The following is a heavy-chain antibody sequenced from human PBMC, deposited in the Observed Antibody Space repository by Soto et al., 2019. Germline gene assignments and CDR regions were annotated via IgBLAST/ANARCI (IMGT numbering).Heavy chain of an antibody. Sequence: QVKLVQSGAEVKKPGASVKVSCKASGYTFTNYGISWVRQAPGQGLEWMGWISHWGKTNYAQQLQGRVTMTTDTSASTDFMELRSLRSDDTAMYFCARDLDGSGSYYTDYWGQGTLVTVSS. CDR2: ISHWGKT. V-gene: IGHV1-18*01. CDR3: ARDLDGSGSYYTDY. CDR1: GYTFTNYG. D-gene: IGHD3-10*01. J-gene: IGHJ4*02.